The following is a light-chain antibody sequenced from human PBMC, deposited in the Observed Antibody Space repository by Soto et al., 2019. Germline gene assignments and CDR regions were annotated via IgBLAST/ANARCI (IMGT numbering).Light chain of an antibody. CDR3: QKYNSAPRT. J-gene: IGKJ3*01. V-gene: IGKV1-27*01. Sequence: DIQMTQSPSSLSASVGDRVTITCRASQGISNYLAWYQQKPGKVPKLLIYAASTLQSGVPSRFSGSGSGTDLTLTICGLQPEDVATYYCQKYNSAPRTFGPGTKVDIK. CDR1: QGISNY. CDR2: AAS.